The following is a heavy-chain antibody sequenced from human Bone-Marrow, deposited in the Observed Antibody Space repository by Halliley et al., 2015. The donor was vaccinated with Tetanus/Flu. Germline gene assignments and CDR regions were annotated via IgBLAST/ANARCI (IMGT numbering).Heavy chain of an antibody. D-gene: IGHD2-2*01. V-gene: IGHV4-31*01. CDR2: IYYGGRI. CDR3: TRSRGGDCSSKTCHFSYGLAV. J-gene: IGHJ6*02. Sequence: TLSLTCTVSGGSINRVGYYWNWVRQHPGKGLEWIGYIYYGGRIYYNPSLKSLVTMSVDTSKNQFSLKVNSVSPADTAGYYCTRSRGGDCSSKTCHFSYGLAVWGQGTTVAVSS. CDR1: GGSINRVGYY.